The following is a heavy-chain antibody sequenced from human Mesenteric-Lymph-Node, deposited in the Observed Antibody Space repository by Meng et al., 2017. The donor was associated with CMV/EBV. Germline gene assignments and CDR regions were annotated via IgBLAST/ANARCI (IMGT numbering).Heavy chain of an antibody. CDR3: ARDEVDFWSGWADSANTDDAFDI. CDR2: ISRSSSYI. Sequence: GESLKISCAASGFSFSTFGMHWVRQAPGKGLEWVSSISRSSSYIYYADSVKGRFTISRDNAKNPLYLQMNSLRAEDTAVYYCARDEVDFWSGWADSANTDDAFDIWGQGTMVTVSS. J-gene: IGHJ3*02. D-gene: IGHD3-3*01. CDR1: GFSFSTFG. V-gene: IGHV3-21*01.